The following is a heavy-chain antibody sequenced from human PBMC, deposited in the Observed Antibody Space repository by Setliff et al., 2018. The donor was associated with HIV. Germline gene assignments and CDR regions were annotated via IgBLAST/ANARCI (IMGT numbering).Heavy chain of an antibody. CDR2: IYTSGST. J-gene: IGHJ6*03. V-gene: IGHV4-59*01. D-gene: IGHD4-4*01. CDR1: GGSISSYY. CDR3: AREVRYYYYMDV. Sequence: LSLTCTVSGGSISSYYWSWIRQPPGKGLEWIGYIYTSGSTNYNPSLKSRVTISVDTSKNQFSLKLSSVTAADTAVYYCAREVRYYYYMDVWGKGTTVTVSS.